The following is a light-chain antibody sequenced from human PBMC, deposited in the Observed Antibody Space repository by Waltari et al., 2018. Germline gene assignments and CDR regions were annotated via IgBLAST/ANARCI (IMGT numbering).Light chain of an antibody. J-gene: IGKJ4*01. Sequence: EILLTQSPVTLSVSPGERATLSCKASQSVRSYLAWYQQKPGQAPRLLLYDASNRASGSPARFSGSGSGTDFTLTISNVEPEDFAVYYCQQRHDWPLNFGGGTKLEIK. CDR1: QSVRSY. CDR3: QQRHDWPLN. CDR2: DAS. V-gene: IGKV3-11*01.